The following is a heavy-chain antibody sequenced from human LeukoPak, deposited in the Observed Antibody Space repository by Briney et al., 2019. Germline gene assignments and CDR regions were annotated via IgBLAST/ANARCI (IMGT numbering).Heavy chain of an antibody. CDR2: ISGSSTTI. V-gene: IGHV3-48*01. J-gene: IGHJ4*02. CDR3: ARVFAGDYFDY. Sequence: LTGGSLRLSCAAAGFTFSTYSMNWVRQAPGKGLEWVSYISGSSTTIYYADSMKGRFTISRDNAKNSLYLQMNSLRAEDTAVYYCARVFAGDYFDYWGQGTLVTVSS. CDR1: GFTFSTYS.